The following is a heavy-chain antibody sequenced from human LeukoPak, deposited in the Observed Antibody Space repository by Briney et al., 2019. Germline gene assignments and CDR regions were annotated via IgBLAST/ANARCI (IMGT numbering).Heavy chain of an antibody. D-gene: IGHD3-22*01. CDR3: ARHSGYHSTMYLDY. J-gene: IGHJ4*02. V-gene: IGHV1-69*13. CDR2: IIPIFGTA. Sequence: ASVKVSCKASGGTFSSYAISWVRQAPGQGLEWKGGIIPIFGTANYAQKFQGRVTITADESMSTVYMELSSLRSEDTAVYYCARHSGYHSTMYLDYWGQGTLVTVSS. CDR1: GGTFSSYA.